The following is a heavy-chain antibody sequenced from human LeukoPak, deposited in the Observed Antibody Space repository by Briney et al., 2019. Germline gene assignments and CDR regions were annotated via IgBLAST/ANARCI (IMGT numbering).Heavy chain of an antibody. V-gene: IGHV3-23*01. J-gene: IGHJ4*02. CDR3: AKVVVITSYYFDY. CDR1: GFTFSSYA. D-gene: IGHD3-22*01. CDR2: ISGSGGST. Sequence: GGSLRLSCAASGFTFSSYAMSWVRQAPGKGLEWVSAISGSGGSTHYADSVKGRFTISRDNSKNTLYLQMNSLRAEDTAVYYCAKVVVITSYYFDYWGQGTLVTVSS.